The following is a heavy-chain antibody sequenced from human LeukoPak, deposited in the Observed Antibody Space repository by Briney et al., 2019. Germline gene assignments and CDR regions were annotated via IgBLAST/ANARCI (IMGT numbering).Heavy chain of an antibody. CDR2: IYYSGST. CDR1: GGSISSYY. J-gene: IGHJ4*02. V-gene: IGHV4-59*08. CDR3: ASSSTSDYYDSSGYYNY. Sequence: PSETLSLTCTVSGGSISSYYWSWIRQPPGKGLEWIGYIYYSGSTNYNPSLKSRATISVDTSKNQFSLKLSSVTAADTAVYYCASSSTSDYYDSSGYYNYWGQGTLVTVSS. D-gene: IGHD3-22*01.